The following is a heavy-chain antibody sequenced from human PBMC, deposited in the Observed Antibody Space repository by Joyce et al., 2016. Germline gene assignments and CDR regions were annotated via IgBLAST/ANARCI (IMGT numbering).Heavy chain of an antibody. CDR1: GHTLISSG. V-gene: IGHV1-8*01. J-gene: IGHJ5*02. D-gene: IGHD4-17*01. CDR2: MNAYSGKT. CDR3: ATTLTKRGDWFDP. Sequence: QVQLVQSGAEVKKPGASVKVSCKASGHTLISSGIHWVRQATGQGLEWMGWMNAYSGKTGYAQKFQGRVTMTRNTSINTAYMELSSLRSDDTAVYYCATTLTKRGDWFDPWGQGTLVTVSS.